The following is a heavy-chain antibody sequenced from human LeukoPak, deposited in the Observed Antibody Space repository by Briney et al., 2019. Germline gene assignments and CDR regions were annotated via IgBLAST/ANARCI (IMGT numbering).Heavy chain of an antibody. CDR3: ARAIQPKLYFDY. D-gene: IGHD1-1*01. J-gene: IGHJ4*02. CDR1: GYTFTNYY. Sequence: ASVKVSCKASGYTFTNYYVHWVRQAPGQGLEWMGLINPTDGSTNYAQNFQGRVTMTRDTSTTTVHMELSSLRSDDTAVYYCARAIQPKLYFDYWGQGTLVTVSS. CDR2: INPTDGST. V-gene: IGHV1-46*01.